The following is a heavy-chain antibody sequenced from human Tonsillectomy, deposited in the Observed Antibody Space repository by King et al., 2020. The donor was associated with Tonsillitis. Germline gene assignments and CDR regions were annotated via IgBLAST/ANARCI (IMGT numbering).Heavy chain of an antibody. CDR3: TTVAVV. CDR2: IKSKTDGWKT. J-gene: IGHJ4*02. CDR1: GFTFSNAW. D-gene: IGHD2-21*01. V-gene: IGHV3-15*07. Sequence: VQLVESGGGLVKPGGSLRLSCAASGFTFSNAWMNWVRQAPGKGLEWVGRIKSKTDGWKTDYAAPVKGRFTISRDDSKNTLYLQMNSRKTEDTAVYYCTTVAVVWGQGTLVTVSS.